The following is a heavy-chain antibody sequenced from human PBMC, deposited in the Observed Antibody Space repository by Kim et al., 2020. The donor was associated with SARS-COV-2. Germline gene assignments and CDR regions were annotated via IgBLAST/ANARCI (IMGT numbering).Heavy chain of an antibody. Sequence: ASVKVSCKTSAYTFRKYGISWVRQAPGQGLEWMGWISVYNGNTNYAQNLQDRVTMTRDISTSTAYMELRSLRSDDTAIYYCARVESYFPWFDPWGPGTLV. CDR2: ISVYNGNT. CDR1: AYTFRKYG. D-gene: IGHD3-10*01. J-gene: IGHJ5*02. V-gene: IGHV1-18*01. CDR3: ARVESYFPWFDP.